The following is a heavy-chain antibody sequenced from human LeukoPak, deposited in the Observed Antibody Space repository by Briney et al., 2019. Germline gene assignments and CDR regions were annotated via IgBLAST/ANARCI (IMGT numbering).Heavy chain of an antibody. V-gene: IGHV1-2*02. CDR3: ARDQGVMYYYDSSGYYYRKNWFDP. D-gene: IGHD3-22*01. CDR1: GYTFTGYY. Sequence: GASVKVSCKASGYTFTGYYMHWVRQAPGQGLEWMGWINPNSGGTNYAQKFQGRVTMTRDTSISTAYMELSRLRSDDTAVYYCARDQGVMYYYDSSGYYYRKNWFDPWGQGTLVTVSS. CDR2: INPNSGGT. J-gene: IGHJ5*02.